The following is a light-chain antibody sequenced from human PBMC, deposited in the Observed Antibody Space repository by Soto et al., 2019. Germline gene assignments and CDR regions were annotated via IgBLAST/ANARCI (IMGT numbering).Light chain of an antibody. CDR1: SSDVGSYNL. J-gene: IGLJ2*01. CDR2: EGS. Sequence: QSVLTQPASVSGSPGQSITISCTGTSSDVGSYNLVSWYQQHPGKAPKLMIYEGSKRPSGVSNHFSGSKSGNTASLTISGLQAEDEADYYCCSYAGSTTHVIFGGGTKVPVL. CDR3: CSYAGSTTHVI. V-gene: IGLV2-23*01.